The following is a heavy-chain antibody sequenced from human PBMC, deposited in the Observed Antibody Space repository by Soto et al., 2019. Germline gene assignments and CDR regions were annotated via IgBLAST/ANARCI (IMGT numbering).Heavy chain of an antibody. D-gene: IGHD3-22*01. CDR1: GFTFSSYA. CDR2: ISGSGGST. J-gene: IGHJ4*02. CDR3: AKDQSVAEITMIVVAAEAH. Sequence: PGGSLRLSCAASGFTFSSYAMSRVRQAPGKGLEWVSAISGSGGSTYYADSVKGRFTISRDNSKNTLYLQMNSLRAEDTAVYYCAKDQSVAEITMIVVAAEAHWGQGTLVTVSS. V-gene: IGHV3-23*01.